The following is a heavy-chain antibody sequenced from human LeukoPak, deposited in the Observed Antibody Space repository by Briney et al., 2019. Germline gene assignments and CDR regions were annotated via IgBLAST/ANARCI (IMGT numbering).Heavy chain of an antibody. V-gene: IGHV3-7*03. Sequence: GGSLRLSCAASGFTFSHYWMSWVRQAPGKGLEWVANIKHDGSEKYYVGSVKGRFTISRDNAENSLYPQMNSLEAEDTAVYFCARAYDSGSYYDGTDYWGQGTLVTVSS. CDR1: GFTFSHYW. CDR2: IKHDGSEK. J-gene: IGHJ4*02. D-gene: IGHD3-22*01. CDR3: ARAYDSGSYYDGTDY.